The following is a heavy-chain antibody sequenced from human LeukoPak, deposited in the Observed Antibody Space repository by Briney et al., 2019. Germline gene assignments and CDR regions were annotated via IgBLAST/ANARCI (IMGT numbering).Heavy chain of an antibody. CDR2: IYYSGST. CDR1: GGSISSYY. V-gene: IGHV4-59*08. Sequence: SETLSLTCTVSGGSISSYYWSWIRQPPGKGLEWIGYIYYSGSTNYNPSLKSRVTISVDTSKNQFSLKLSSVTAADTAVYYCARLRAGSSTSWKGLGFWFGPWGQGTLVTASS. J-gene: IGHJ5*02. CDR3: ARLRAGSSTSWKGLGFWFGP. D-gene: IGHD2-2*01.